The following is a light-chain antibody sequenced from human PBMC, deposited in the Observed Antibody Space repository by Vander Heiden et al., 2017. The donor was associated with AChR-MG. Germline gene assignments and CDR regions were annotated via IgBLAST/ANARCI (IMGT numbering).Light chain of an antibody. J-gene: IGLJ2*01. Sequence: QSALTQPASVSVSPGQSITISCTGTSSDIGGYNYVSWYQQHPGKAPNLVIFAVFERPSGVSNRFSGSKSGNTASLSISGLQAEDEADYYCSSYTSRSTLIFGGGTKLTVL. CDR3: SSYTSRSTLI. V-gene: IGLV2-14*03. CDR2: AVF. CDR1: SSDIGGYNY.